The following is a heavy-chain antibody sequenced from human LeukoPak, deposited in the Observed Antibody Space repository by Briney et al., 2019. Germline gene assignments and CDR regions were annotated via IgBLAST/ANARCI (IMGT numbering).Heavy chain of an antibody. CDR2: IYYSWST. J-gene: IGHJ2*01. CDR3: ASNTVTTYWYFDL. D-gene: IGHD4-17*01. Sequence: SETLSLTCTVSGGSISSGDYYWSWIRQPPGKGLDWIGYIYYSWSTYYNPSLKSRVTISVDTSKNQFSLKLSSVTAADTAVYYCASNTVTTYWYFDLWGRGTLVTVSS. V-gene: IGHV4-30-4*08. CDR1: GGSISSGDYY.